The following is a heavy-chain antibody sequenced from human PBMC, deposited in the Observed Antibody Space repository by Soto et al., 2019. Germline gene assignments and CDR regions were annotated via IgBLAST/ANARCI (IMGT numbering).Heavy chain of an antibody. CDR2: IYYSVST. D-gene: IGHD4-17*01. J-gene: IGHJ4*02. CDR3: ARSHSDYGVPI. CDR1: GGSISSGGYY. Sequence: SETLSLTCTVSGGSISSGGYYWSWIRQHPGKGQEWIGYIYYSVSTYYNPSLKSRVTISVDTSTNQFSLKLSSVTAAATAVYYGARSHSDYGVPIWGQGTLVTVSS. V-gene: IGHV4-31*03.